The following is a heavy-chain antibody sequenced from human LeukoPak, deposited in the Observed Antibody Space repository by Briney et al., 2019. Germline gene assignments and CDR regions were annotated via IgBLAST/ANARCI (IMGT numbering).Heavy chain of an antibody. V-gene: IGHV1-69*13. CDR2: IIPIFGTA. J-gene: IGHJ6*04. D-gene: IGHD3-10*01. CDR3: ASDSGSYSYDYYYYYGMDV. Sequence: SVKVSCKASGGTFTSYAISWVRQAPGQGLEWMGGIIPIFGTANYAQKFQGRVTITADESTSTAYMELSSLRSEDTAVYYCASDSGSYSYDYYYYYGMDVWGKGTTVTVSS. CDR1: GGTFTSYA.